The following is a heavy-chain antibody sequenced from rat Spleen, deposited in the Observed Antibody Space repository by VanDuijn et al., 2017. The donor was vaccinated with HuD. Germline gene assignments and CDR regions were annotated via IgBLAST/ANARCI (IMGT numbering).Heavy chain of an antibody. CDR1: GFTFSDYG. Sequence: EVQLVESGGGLVQPGRSMKLSCAASGFTFSDYGMVWVLQAPTKGLEWVASISFNGVSTYYRDSVKGRFTISRDNAKSILYLQMESLRSEDTATYYCAKDQYDGSYFGDYWGQGVMVTVSS. J-gene: IGHJ2*01. V-gene: IGHV5-20*01. CDR3: AKDQYDGSYFGDY. CDR2: ISFNGVST. D-gene: IGHD1-12*02.